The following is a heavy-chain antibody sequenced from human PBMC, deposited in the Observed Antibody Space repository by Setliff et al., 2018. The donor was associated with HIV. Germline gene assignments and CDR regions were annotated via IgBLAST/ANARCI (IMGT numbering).Heavy chain of an antibody. CDR1: GYTFTSYY. J-gene: IGHJ5*02. D-gene: IGHD4-17*01. Sequence: ASVKVSCKASGYTFTSYYMHWVRQAPGQGLEWMGIINPSGGSTSYAQKFQGRVTMTRDTSTAYLQMNSLRTEDTAVYFCAVSPDGDCATTECANWFDPWGQGTQVTVSS. CDR2: INPSGGST. V-gene: IGHV1-46*03. CDR3: AVSPDGDCATTECANWFDP.